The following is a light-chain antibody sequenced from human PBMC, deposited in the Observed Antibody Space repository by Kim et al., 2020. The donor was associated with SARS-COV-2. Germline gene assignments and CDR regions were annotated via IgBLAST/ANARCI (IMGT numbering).Light chain of an antibody. V-gene: IGKV3-11*01. CDR3: QQRSIWPLT. CDR2: EAA. CDR1: QDINRS. J-gene: IGKJ4*01. Sequence: FSPGERATLSCRASQDINRSLGWYQQKPGQAPRLLIYEAANRATGIPGRFSGSGSGTDFTLTISSLEPEDFAVYYCQQRSIWPLTFGGGTKVDIK.